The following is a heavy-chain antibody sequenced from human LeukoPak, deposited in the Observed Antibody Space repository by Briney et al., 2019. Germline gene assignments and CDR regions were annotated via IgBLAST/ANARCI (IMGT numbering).Heavy chain of an antibody. CDR2: IWYHGGNE. D-gene: IGHD2/OR15-2a*01. CDR1: GFSFTSYD. V-gene: IGHV3-33*01. CDR3: ARDVDTTSHLNWFDP. J-gene: IGHJ5*02. Sequence: GGSLRLSCAASGFSFTSYDMHWVRQAPGKGLEWVAVIWYHGGNENYADSVKGRFTISRDTSKNTLYLQMNSLRAEDTAMYYCARDVDTTSHLNWFDPWGQGTLVTVSS.